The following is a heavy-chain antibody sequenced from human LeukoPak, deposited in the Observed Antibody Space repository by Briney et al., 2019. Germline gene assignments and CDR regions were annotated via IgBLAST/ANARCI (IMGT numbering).Heavy chain of an antibody. Sequence: PSETLSLTCTVSGGSISSGDYYWSWIRQPPGKGLEWIGYIHYSGNTNYNPSLKSRITMSADTSRNQFSLKLSSVTAADTAVYYCARVWGATAFLLDYWGQGTLVTVSS. CDR2: IHYSGNT. D-gene: IGHD3-16*01. J-gene: IGHJ4*02. CDR1: GGSISSGDYY. V-gene: IGHV4-61*08. CDR3: ARVWGATAFLLDY.